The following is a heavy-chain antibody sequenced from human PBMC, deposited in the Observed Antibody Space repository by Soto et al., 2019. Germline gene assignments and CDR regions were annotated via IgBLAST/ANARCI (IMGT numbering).Heavy chain of an antibody. V-gene: IGHV4-34*01. J-gene: IGHJ4*02. CDR2: INHSGST. Sequence: SETLSLTCAVYGGSFSGYYWSWIRQPPGKGLEWIGEINHSGSTNYNPSIKSRVTISVDTSKNQFSLKLSSVTAADTAVYYCARKGVAGKKDYWGQGTLVTVSS. CDR3: ARKGVAGKKDY. CDR1: GGSFSGYY. D-gene: IGHD6-19*01.